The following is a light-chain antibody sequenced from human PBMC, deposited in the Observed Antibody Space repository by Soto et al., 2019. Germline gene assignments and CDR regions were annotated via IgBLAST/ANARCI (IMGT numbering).Light chain of an antibody. CDR1: QRISNY. CDR2: AAT. Sequence: DIQMTQSPSSLSASVGDRVTITCRASQRISNYLAWYQQKPGKVPKLLIYAATTLQSGVPSRFSGSGSGTDVTLTIISLQPEDVATYYCQSYNSAPQYTFGQGTKREIK. V-gene: IGKV1-27*01. CDR3: QSYNSAPQYT. J-gene: IGKJ2*01.